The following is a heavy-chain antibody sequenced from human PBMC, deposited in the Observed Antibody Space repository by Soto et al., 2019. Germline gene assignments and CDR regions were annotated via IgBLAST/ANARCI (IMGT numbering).Heavy chain of an antibody. Sequence: QVHLQESGPGLVQPSETLSLTCSVSGRSVSSNYWSCIRQSPDKGVEWVVYVFYGGTDYNPTLAGRVSMSVDTSKNQFSLKVTSVTVADTAVYYCASYRGAPFVESWGPGILVTVSS. CDR1: GRSVSSNY. J-gene: IGHJ4*02. V-gene: IGHV4-59*02. D-gene: IGHD3-16*01. CDR3: ASYRGAPFVES. CDR2: VFYGGT.